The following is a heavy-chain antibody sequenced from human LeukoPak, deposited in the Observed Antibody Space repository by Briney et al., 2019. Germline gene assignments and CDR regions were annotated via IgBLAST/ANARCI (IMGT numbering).Heavy chain of an antibody. CDR3: AREESIGRYQFLHDS. J-gene: IGHJ4*02. Sequence: SETLSLTCTVSGGSITNYYWSWIRQPPGKGLEWIGYIYYSGSTKYKSSLKSRVTISVDTSKNQFSLKLSSVTAADTAVYYCAREESIGRYQFLHDSWGQGTLVTVSS. CDR1: GGSITNYY. D-gene: IGHD1-26*01. CDR2: IYYSGST. V-gene: IGHV4-59*01.